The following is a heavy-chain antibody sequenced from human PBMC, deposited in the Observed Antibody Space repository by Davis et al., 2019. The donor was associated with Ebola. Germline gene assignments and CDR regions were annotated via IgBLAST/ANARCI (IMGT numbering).Heavy chain of an antibody. CDR3: ARGQLMDYGDYLDY. CDR1: GFTFSGSA. Sequence: GGSLRLSCAASGFTFSGSAMNWVRQAPGKGLEWVSSIGSSGNYIYYADSVKGRFTISRDNAKSSLYLQLNSLTAEDTAVYYCARGQLMDYGDYLDYWGQGTLVTVSS. CDR2: IGSSGNYI. V-gene: IGHV3-21*01. D-gene: IGHD4-17*01. J-gene: IGHJ4*02.